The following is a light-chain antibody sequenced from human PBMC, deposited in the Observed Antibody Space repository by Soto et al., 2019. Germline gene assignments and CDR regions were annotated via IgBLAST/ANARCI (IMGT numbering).Light chain of an antibody. CDR3: QQRSNWPVT. CDR1: QSVSSY. V-gene: IGKV3-11*01. CDR2: DAS. J-gene: IGKJ1*01. Sequence: EIVLTQSPATLSLSPGERATLSCRASQSVSSYLAWYQQKPGQAPRLLMYDASNRATGIPARFSGSGSGTDFTLTISSLEPEDFAVYYCQQRSNWPVTFGQGTK.